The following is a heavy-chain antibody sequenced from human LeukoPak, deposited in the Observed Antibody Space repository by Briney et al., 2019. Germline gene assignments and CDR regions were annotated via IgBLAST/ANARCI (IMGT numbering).Heavy chain of an antibody. V-gene: IGHV4-34*01. CDR2: INHSGST. Sequence: SETLSLTCAVYGGSFSGYYWSWIRRPPGKGLEWIGEINHSGSTNYNPSLKSRVTISVDTSKNQFSLKLSSVTAADTAVYYCARRPGSYYITTYYYYYMDVWGKGTTVTISS. CDR1: GGSFSGYY. D-gene: IGHD3-10*01. J-gene: IGHJ6*03. CDR3: ARRPGSYYITTYYYYYMDV.